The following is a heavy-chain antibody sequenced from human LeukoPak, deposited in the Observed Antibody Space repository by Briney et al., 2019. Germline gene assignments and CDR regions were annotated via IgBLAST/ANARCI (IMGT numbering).Heavy chain of an antibody. J-gene: IGHJ4*02. Sequence: PGGSLRLSCAASGFTFSDYAMSWVRQAPGKGLEWVSTFSGIGSRTYYADSVKGRFTVSRDNSKNTLYLQMNSLRAVDSAVYYCAKERDYYGSGSPIDYWGQGTLVTVSS. CDR2: FSGIGSRT. CDR1: GFTFSDYA. V-gene: IGHV3-23*01. D-gene: IGHD3-10*01. CDR3: AKERDYYGSGSPIDY.